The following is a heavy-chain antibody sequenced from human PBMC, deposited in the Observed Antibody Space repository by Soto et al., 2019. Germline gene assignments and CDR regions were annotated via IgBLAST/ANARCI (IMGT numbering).Heavy chain of an antibody. CDR1: GGSISSGGYS. CDR2: IYHSGST. Sequence: SETLSLTCAVSGGSISSGGYSWSWIRQPPGKGLEWIGYIYHSGSTYYNPSLKSRVTISVDRSKNQFSLELSSLRSEDTAVYYCARTLYGDNVDYWGQGTLVTVSS. J-gene: IGHJ4*02. CDR3: ARTLYGDNVDY. D-gene: IGHD4-17*01. V-gene: IGHV4-30-2*02.